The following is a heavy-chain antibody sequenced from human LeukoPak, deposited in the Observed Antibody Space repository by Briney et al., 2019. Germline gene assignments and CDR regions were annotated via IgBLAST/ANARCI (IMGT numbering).Heavy chain of an antibody. CDR2: IYSGGST. J-gene: IGHJ5*02. Sequence: GGSLRLSCAASGFTVSSNYMSWVRQAPGKGLEWVSVIYSGGSTYYADSVKGGFTISRDNSKNTLYLQMNSLRAEDTAVYYCARVWFGEPGSWFDPWGQGTLVTVSS. V-gene: IGHV3-66*01. CDR3: ARVWFGEPGSWFDP. D-gene: IGHD3-10*01. CDR1: GFTVSSNY.